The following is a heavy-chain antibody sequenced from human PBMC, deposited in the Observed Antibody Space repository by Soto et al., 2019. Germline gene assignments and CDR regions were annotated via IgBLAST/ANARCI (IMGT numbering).Heavy chain of an antibody. CDR2: IYYSGST. CDR1: GGSISSGDYY. V-gene: IGHV4-30-4*01. CDR3: ARERPDGARLDP. Sequence: QVQLQESGPGLVKPSQTLSLTCTVSGGSISSGDYYWSWIRQPPGKGLEWIGYIYYSGSTYYNPSLQRRVTISVDASTNQFSLKLSSVTAADTAVYYCARERPDGARLDPWGQGTLVTVSS. J-gene: IGHJ5*02. D-gene: IGHD6-6*01.